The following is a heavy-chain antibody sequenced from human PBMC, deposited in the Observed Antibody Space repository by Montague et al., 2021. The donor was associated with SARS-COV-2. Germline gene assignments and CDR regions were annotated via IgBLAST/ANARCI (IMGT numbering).Heavy chain of an antibody. Sequence: SETLSLTCSVSGFSISSGFYWAWIRQSPGKGPEWIGTVYHSGYTHYNPSLKGRVTVSTDTSKNQFSLTVTSVTAADTAVYFCARRGYTGSDYFDYWGQGTLVTASS. CDR1: GFSISSGFY. CDR2: VYHSGYT. V-gene: IGHV4-38-2*01. J-gene: IGHJ4*02. CDR3: ARRGYTGSDYFDY. D-gene: IGHD5-12*01.